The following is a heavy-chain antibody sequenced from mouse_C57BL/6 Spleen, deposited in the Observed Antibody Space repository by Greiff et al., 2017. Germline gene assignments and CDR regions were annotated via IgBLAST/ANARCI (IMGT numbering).Heavy chain of an antibody. CDR3: ARGDTTRDYAMDY. D-gene: IGHD1-1*01. J-gene: IGHJ4*01. CDR1: GYTFTSYW. V-gene: IGHV1-55*01. CDR2: IYPGSGST. Sequence: VQLKQPGAELVKPGASVKMSCKASGYTFTSYWITWVKQRPGQGLEWIGDIYPGSGSTNYNEKFKSKATLTVDTSSSTAYLQLSSLTSEDSAVYYCARGDTTRDYAMDYWGQGTSVTVSS.